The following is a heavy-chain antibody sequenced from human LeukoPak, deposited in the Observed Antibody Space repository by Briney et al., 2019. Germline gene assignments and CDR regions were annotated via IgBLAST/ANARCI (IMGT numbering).Heavy chain of an antibody. Sequence: PGGSLRLSCAASGFTFSTYGMHWVRQAPGKGLEWVAFIRYDGSNKYYGDSVKGRFTISRDNAKNSLYLQMNSLRAEDMALYYCAKGCYDFWSGYFCYWGQGTLVTVSS. V-gene: IGHV3-30*02. CDR1: GFTFSTYG. J-gene: IGHJ4*02. CDR3: AKGCYDFWSGYFCY. CDR2: IRYDGSNK. D-gene: IGHD3-3*01.